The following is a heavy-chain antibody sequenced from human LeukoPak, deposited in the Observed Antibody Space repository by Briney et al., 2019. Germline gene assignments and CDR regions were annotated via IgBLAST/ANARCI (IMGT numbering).Heavy chain of an antibody. V-gene: IGHV3-21*01. CDR1: GFTFSSYS. J-gene: IGHJ6*02. Sequence: GGSLRLSCAASGFTFSSYSMNWVRQAPGKGLEWVSSISSSSSYIYYADSVKGRFTISRDSAKNSLYLQMNSLRAEDTAVYYCASSIAVAGMDVWGQGTTVTVSS. CDR2: ISSSSSYI. D-gene: IGHD6-19*01. CDR3: ASSIAVAGMDV.